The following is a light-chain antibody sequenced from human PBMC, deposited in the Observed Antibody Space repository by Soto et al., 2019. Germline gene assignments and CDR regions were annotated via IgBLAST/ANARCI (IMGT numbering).Light chain of an antibody. J-gene: IGKJ3*01. V-gene: IGKV4-1*01. CDR2: WAS. CDR3: QQYYTTPFT. CDR1: QSVLYSSNNKNY. Sequence: DIVMTQSPDSLAVSLGERATINCKSSQSVLYSSNNKNYLAWYQQKPGQPPKLLIYWASTRESGVPDRLSGSGSGTDFTLTISSLQAEDVAVYYCQQYYTTPFTFGPGTEVDIK.